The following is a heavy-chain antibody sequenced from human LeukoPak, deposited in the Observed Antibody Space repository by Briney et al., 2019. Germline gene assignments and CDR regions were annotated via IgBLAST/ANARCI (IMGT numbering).Heavy chain of an antibody. Sequence: SETLSLTCTVWGGSNRSYYWRWIRQPPRKGLEWIADIYYSGSTNYNPSLNSRVTVSVDTSKNQFSLKLSSVTAADTAVYYCASVDHCGGDCYAGDAFDIWGQGKMVTVSS. CDR3: ASVDHCGGDCYAGDAFDI. J-gene: IGHJ3*02. D-gene: IGHD2-21*02. V-gene: IGHV4-59*13. CDR1: GGSNRSYY. CDR2: IYYSGST.